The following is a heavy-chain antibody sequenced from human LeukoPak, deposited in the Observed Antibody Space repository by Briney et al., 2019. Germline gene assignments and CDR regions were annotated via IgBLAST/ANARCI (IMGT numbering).Heavy chain of an antibody. CDR1: GFTFRNSA. CDR3: AKGIYSSGWSYFDY. Sequence: GGSLRLSCAASGFTFRNSAMSWVRQAPGKGPEWVSTLSGSGITTYYADSVKGRFTISRDNSKNTLYLQMNSLRAEDTAVYYCAKGIYSSGWSYFDYWGHGTLVTVSS. CDR2: LSGSGITT. D-gene: IGHD6-19*01. J-gene: IGHJ4*01. V-gene: IGHV3-23*01.